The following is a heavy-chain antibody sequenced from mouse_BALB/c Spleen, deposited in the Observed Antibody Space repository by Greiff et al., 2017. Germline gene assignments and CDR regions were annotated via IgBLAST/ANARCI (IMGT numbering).Heavy chain of an antibody. Sequence: VQLKESGPDLVAPSQSLSITCTVSGFSLTSYGVHWVRQPPGKGLEWLVVIWSDGSTTYNSALKSRLSISKDNSKSQVFLKMNSLQTDDTAMYYCARHGYYYGSSYYAMDYWGQGTSVTVSS. D-gene: IGHD1-1*01. CDR1: GFSLTSYG. CDR2: IWSDGST. CDR3: ARHGYYYGSSYYAMDY. V-gene: IGHV2-6-2*01. J-gene: IGHJ4*01.